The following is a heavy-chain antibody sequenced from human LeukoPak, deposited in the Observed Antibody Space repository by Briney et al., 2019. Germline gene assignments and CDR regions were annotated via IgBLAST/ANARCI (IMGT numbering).Heavy chain of an antibody. CDR2: IYTSGST. D-gene: IGHD3-9*01. CDR3: ARANDILTGPYYYYYGMDV. Sequence: SQTLSLTCTVSGGSISSGSCYWSWIRQPAGKGLEWIGRIYTSGSTNYNPSLKSRVTISVDTSKNQFSLKLSSVTAADTAVYYCARANDILTGPYYYYYGMDVWGQGTTVTVSS. CDR1: GGSISSGSCY. J-gene: IGHJ6*02. V-gene: IGHV4-61*02.